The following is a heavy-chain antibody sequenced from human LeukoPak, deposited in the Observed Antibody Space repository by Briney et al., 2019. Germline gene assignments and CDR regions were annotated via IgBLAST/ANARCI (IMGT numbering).Heavy chain of an antibody. CDR3: ARGHVDTATAIVLHY. CDR2: IYYSGST. J-gene: IGHJ4*02. Sequence: PSETLSLTCTVSGGSISSGDYYWSWIRQPPGKGLEWIGYIYYSGSTYYNPSLKSRVTISVDTSKNQFSLKLSSVTAADTAVYYCARGHVDTATAIVLHYWGQGTLVTVSS. D-gene: IGHD5-18*01. CDR1: GGSISSGDYY. V-gene: IGHV4-30-4*08.